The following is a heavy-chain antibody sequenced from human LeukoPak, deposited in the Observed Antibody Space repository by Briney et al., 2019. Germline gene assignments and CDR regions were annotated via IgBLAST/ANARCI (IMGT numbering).Heavy chain of an antibody. CDR3: ARQFNYYDSSGYDY. J-gene: IGHJ4*02. CDR2: ISSSSSTI. V-gene: IGHV3-48*02. Sequence: GGSLRLSCAASGFTFSSYSMNWVRQAPGKGLEWVSYISSSSSTIYYADSVKGRFTISRDNAKNSLYLQMNSLRDEDTAVYYCARQFNYYDSSGYDYWGQGTLVTVSS. D-gene: IGHD3-22*01. CDR1: GFTFSSYS.